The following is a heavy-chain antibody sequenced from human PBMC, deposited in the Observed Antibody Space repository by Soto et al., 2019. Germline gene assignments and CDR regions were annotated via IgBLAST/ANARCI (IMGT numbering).Heavy chain of an antibody. V-gene: IGHV4-30-4*01. D-gene: IGHD3-22*01. J-gene: IGHJ4*02. CDR3: ARAFDDSSGYYGGLGY. CDR2: IYYSGST. Sequence: QVQLQESGPGLVKPSQTLSLTCTVSGGSISSGDYYWSWLRQPPGQGLEWIGYIYYSGSTYYNPSLKNRITISVDTPKNQLSLKLSSVTAADTAVYYCARAFDDSSGYYGGLGYWGQGTLVTVSS. CDR1: GGSISSGDYY.